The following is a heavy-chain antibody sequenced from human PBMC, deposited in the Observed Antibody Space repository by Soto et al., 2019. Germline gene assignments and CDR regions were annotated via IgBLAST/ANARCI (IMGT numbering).Heavy chain of an antibody. V-gene: IGHV4-31*03. D-gene: IGHD6-13*01. CDR2: IFYRGST. CDR1: GGSINSGGYY. CDR3: ARGYRHSGYSSSWVFDY. J-gene: IGHJ4*02. Sequence: QVQLQESGPGLVKPSQTLSLICTVSGGSINSGGYYRNWIRQHPGKGLEWIGYIFYRGSTNYNPFLRGRVTVSADTSENQFSLNLGSVTAADTAVYFCARGYRHSGYSSSWVFDYWGQGTLVNVSS.